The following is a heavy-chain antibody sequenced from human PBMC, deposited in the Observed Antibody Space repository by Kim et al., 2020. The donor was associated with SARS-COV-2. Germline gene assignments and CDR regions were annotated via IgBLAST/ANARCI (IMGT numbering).Heavy chain of an antibody. CDR2: ISYDGSNK. CDR1: GFTFSSYG. Sequence: GGSLRLSCAASGFTFSSYGMHWVRQAPGKGLEWVAVISYDGSNKYYADSVKGRFTISRDNSKNTLYLQMNSLRAEDTAVYYCAKDREDSSSWYVHFDYWGQGTLVTVSS. CDR3: AKDREDSSSWYVHFDY. D-gene: IGHD6-13*01. V-gene: IGHV3-30*18. J-gene: IGHJ4*02.